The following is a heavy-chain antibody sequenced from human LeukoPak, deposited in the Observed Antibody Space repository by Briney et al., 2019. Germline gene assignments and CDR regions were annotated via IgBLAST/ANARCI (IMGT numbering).Heavy chain of an antibody. CDR3: ARGPVGATNYYYYMDV. CDR2: ISSSSSTI. D-gene: IGHD1-26*01. V-gene: IGHV3-48*04. J-gene: IGHJ6*03. CDR1: GFTFSSYS. Sequence: GGSLRLSCAASGFTFSSYSMNWVRQAPGKGLEWVSYISSSSSTIYYADSVKGRFTISRDSAKNSLYLQMNSLRAEDTAVYYCARGPVGATNYYYYMDVWGKGTTVTDSS.